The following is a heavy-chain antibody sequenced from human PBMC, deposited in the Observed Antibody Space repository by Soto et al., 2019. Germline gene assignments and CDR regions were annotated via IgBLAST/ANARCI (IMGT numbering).Heavy chain of an antibody. CDR3: ARDAGGPMVRGVIKRPLGY. D-gene: IGHD3-10*01. V-gene: IGHV1-2*02. CDR2: INPNSGGT. J-gene: IGHJ4*02. Sequence: QVQLVQSGAEVKKPGASVKVSCKASGYTFTGYYMHWVRQAPGQGLEWMGWINPNSGGTNYAQKFQGRVTMTRDTSISTAYMERSRLRSDDTAVYYCARDAGGPMVRGVIKRPLGYWGQGTLVTVSS. CDR1: GYTFTGYY.